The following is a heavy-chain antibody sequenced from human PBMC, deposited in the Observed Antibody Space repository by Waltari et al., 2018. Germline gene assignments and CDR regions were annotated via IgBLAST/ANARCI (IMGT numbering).Heavy chain of an antibody. J-gene: IGHJ6*03. V-gene: IGHV1-69*12. CDR3: ASGAYYDFWSGYSTLYYYYYYMDV. CDR1: GGTFSSYA. CDR2: IIPIFGTA. D-gene: IGHD3-3*01. Sequence: QVQLVQSGAEVKKPGSSVKVSCKASGGTFSSYAISWVRQAPGQGLEWMGGIIPIFGTANYAQKFQGRVTITADESTSTAYMELSSLRSEDTAVYYCASGAYYDFWSGYSTLYYYYYYMDVWGKGTTVTISS.